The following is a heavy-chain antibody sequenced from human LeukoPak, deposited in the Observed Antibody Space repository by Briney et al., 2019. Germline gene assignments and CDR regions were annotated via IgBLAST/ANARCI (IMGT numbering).Heavy chain of an antibody. D-gene: IGHD1-1*01. CDR2: ISYDGRST. J-gene: IGHJ4*02. CDR1: GFTFSSYG. CDR3: AREGGTTGTSTFDN. Sequence: GGSLRLSCAASGFTFSSYGMHWVRQAPGKGLEWVAFISYDGRSTLYADSVKGRFTISRDNSKNTLYLQMNSLRAEDTAIYYCAREGGTTGTSTFDNWGQGTLVTVSS. V-gene: IGHV3-30*19.